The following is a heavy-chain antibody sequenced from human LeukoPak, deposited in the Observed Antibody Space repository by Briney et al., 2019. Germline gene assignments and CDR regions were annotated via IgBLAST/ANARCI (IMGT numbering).Heavy chain of an antibody. Sequence: PGGSLRLSCAASGFTFSSYWRHWVRQAPGKGLVWVSRINSDGSSTSYADSVKGRFTISRDNARNTLYLQMNSLRAEDTAVYYCARPFLAAAGIFDYWGQGTLVTVSS. CDR2: INSDGSST. D-gene: IGHD6-13*01. CDR1: GFTFSSYW. J-gene: IGHJ4*02. CDR3: ARPFLAAAGIFDY. V-gene: IGHV3-74*01.